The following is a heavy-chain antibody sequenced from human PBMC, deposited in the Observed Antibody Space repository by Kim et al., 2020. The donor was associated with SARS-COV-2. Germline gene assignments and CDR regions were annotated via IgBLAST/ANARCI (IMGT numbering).Heavy chain of an antibody. CDR2: ISASGDDT. CDR1: GFTLSNYV. J-gene: IGHJ4*02. V-gene: IGHV3-23*01. Sequence: GGSLRLSCGASGFTLSNYVLRWVRQAPGKGLEWVSTISASGDDTVYADSVKGRFTISKDNSKSTVYLQMNSLRGEDTALYYCATVQSGNYYFHYLGQGTLVTV. D-gene: IGHD1-26*01. CDR3: ATVQSGNYYFHY.